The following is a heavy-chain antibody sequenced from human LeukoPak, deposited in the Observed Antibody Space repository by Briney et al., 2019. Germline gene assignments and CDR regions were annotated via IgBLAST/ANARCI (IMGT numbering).Heavy chain of an antibody. CDR3: ARDRVVGHYYYYYGMDV. CDR2: IYYSGST. Sequence: SETLSLTCTVSGGSISSGGYYWSWIRQHPGKGLEWIGSIYYSGSTYYNPSLKSRVTISVDTSKNQFSLKLSSVTAADTAVYYCARDRVVGHYYYYYGMDVWGQGTTVTVSS. CDR1: GGSISSGGYY. V-gene: IGHV4-31*03. D-gene: IGHD2-15*01. J-gene: IGHJ6*02.